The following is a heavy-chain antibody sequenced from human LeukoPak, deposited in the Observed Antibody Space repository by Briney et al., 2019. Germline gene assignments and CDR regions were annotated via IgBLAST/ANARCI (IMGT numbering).Heavy chain of an antibody. CDR1: GYTFTSYG. V-gene: IGHV1-18*01. D-gene: IGHD3-9*01. J-gene: IGHJ4*02. CDR3: ARDGEGRYFDWLLPDY. CDR2: ISAYNGNT. Sequence: ASVKVSCKASGYTFTSYGISWVRQAPGQGLEWMGWISAYNGNTNYAQKLQGRVTMTTDTSTSTAYMELRSLRSDDTAVYYCARDGEGRYFDWLLPDYWGQGTLVTVSS.